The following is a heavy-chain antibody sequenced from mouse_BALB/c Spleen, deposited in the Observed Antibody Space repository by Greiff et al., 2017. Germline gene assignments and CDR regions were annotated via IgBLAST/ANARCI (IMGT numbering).Heavy chain of an antibody. Sequence: QVQLQQSGPGLVPPSQSLSITCTVSGFSLTSYGVHWVRQSPGKGLEWLGVIWSGGSTDSNAAFISRLSISKDNSKCQVFFKLNSLQANDTAIYFCASAYSYEVAMDDWGQGTSVTVSS. D-gene: IGHD2-12*01. CDR3: ASAYSYEVAMDD. V-gene: IGHV2-2*02. J-gene: IGHJ4*01. CDR1: GFSLTSYG. CDR2: IWSGGST.